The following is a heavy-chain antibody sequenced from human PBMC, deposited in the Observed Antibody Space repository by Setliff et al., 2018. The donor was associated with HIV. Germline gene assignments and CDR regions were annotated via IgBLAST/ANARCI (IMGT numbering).Heavy chain of an antibody. V-gene: IGHV3-21*01. Sequence: PGGSLRLSCVASGFTFSSYCMDWFRQAPGKGLEWVSSISYGSTYIYQSDSVRGRFTISRDDAEKSLYLQMNSLGAEDTAVYYCARSAGIGNYHRGVWGKGTTVTVSS. CDR3: ARSAGIGNYHRGV. J-gene: IGHJ6*03. CDR2: ISYGSTYI. CDR1: GFTFSSYC.